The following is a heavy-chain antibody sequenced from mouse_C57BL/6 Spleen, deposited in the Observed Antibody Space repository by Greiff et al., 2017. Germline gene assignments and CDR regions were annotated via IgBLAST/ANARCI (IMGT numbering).Heavy chain of an antibody. CDR1: GYSITSGYY. CDR3: ARGPGRRDYYFDY. V-gene: IGHV3-6*01. J-gene: IGHJ2*01. D-gene: IGHD3-3*01. CDR2: ISYDGSN. Sequence: EVKLQESGPGLVKPSQSLSLTCSVTGYSITSGYYWNWIRQFPGNKLEWMGYISYDGSNNYNPSLKNRISITRDTSKNQFFLKLNSVTTEDTATYYCARGPGRRDYYFDYWGQGTTLTVSS.